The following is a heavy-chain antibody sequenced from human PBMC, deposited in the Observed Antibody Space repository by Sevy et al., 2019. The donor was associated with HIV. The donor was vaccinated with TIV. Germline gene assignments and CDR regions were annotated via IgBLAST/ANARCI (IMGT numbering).Heavy chain of an antibody. CDR1: GFTFSSYW. J-gene: IGHJ5*02. CDR2: INSEGSST. D-gene: IGHD3-22*01. V-gene: IGHV3-74*01. Sequence: GGSLRLSCAASGFTFSSYWMHWVRQAPGKWLVWVSRINSEGSSTDYADSVKGRFTISRDNAKKMVYLQMNSLRAEDTAVYYCASGNYYDSSGSFDPWGQGTLVTVSS. CDR3: ASGNYYDSSGSFDP.